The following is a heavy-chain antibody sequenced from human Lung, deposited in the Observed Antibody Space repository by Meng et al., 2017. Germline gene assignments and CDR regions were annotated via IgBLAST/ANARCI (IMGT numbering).Heavy chain of an antibody. V-gene: IGHV4-4*02. CDR1: GGSISSSNW. Sequence: QGQLRESGPGLGNPSGTLPLPCPVSGGSISSSNWWSWVRQPPGKGLEWIGEIYHSGSTNYNPSLKSRVTISVDKSKNQFSLKLSSVTAADTAVYYCARGSITMVRGVSVFDPWGQGTLVTVSS. CDR3: ARGSITMVRGVSVFDP. J-gene: IGHJ5*02. CDR2: IYHSGST. D-gene: IGHD3-10*01.